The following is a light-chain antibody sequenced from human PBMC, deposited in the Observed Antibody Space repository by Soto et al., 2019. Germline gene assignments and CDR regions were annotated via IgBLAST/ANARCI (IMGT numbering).Light chain of an antibody. CDR3: QKYNSAPLT. CDR1: QSVTSDY. Sequence: ESVLTQSPGTLSLSPGDRATLSCGASQSVTSDYLAWYQQKPGQAPRLLIYGASIRATGIPDRFSGSGSGTDFTLTISRLEPEDVATYYCQKYNSAPLTFGGGTKVDIK. J-gene: IGKJ4*01. CDR2: GAS. V-gene: IGKV3-20*01.